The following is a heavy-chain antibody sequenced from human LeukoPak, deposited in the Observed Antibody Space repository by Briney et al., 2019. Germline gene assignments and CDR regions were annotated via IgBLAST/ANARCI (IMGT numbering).Heavy chain of an antibody. CDR2: IYYSGST. J-gene: IGHJ4*02. Sequence: SQTLSLTCTVSGGSISGYYWSWIRQPPGKGLEWIGYIYYSGSTNYNPSLKSRVTISVDTSKNQFSLKLSSVTAADTAVYYCASQSIRGAALDYWGQGTLVTVPS. CDR3: ASQSIRGAALDY. V-gene: IGHV4-59*01. CDR1: GGSISGYY. D-gene: IGHD6-6*01.